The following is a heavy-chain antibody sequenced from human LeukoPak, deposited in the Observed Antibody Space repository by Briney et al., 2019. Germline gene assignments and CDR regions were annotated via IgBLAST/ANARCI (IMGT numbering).Heavy chain of an antibody. Sequence: SETLSLTCTVSGGSISSGSYYWSWIRQPAGKGLEWIGRIYTSGSTNYNPSLKSRVTISVDMSKNQFSLSLSSVTAADTAVYYCVRGVYSNPQFDPWGQGTLVTVSS. J-gene: IGHJ5*02. CDR1: GGSISSGSYY. V-gene: IGHV4-61*02. CDR3: VRGVYSNPQFDP. D-gene: IGHD4-11*01. CDR2: IYTSGST.